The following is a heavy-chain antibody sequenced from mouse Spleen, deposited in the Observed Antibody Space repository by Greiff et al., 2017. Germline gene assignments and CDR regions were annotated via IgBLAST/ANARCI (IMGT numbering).Heavy chain of an antibody. CDR1: GFTFSDYY. CDR2: INYDGSST. V-gene: IGHV5-16*01. D-gene: IGHD2-10*01. Sequence: EVKLVESEGGLVQPGSSMKLSCTASGFTFSDYYMAWVRQVPEKGLEWVANINYDGSSTYYLDSLKSRFIISRDNAKNILYLQMSSLKSEDTATYYCARDCLLRGVYYFDYWGQGTTLTVSS. J-gene: IGHJ2*01. CDR3: ARDCLLRGVYYFDY.